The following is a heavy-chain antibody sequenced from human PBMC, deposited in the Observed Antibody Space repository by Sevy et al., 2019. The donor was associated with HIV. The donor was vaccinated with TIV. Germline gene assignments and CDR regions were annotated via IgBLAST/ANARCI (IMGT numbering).Heavy chain of an antibody. CDR1: GDSVSSYRAS. CDR2: TYYRSKWFN. J-gene: IGHJ6*02. CDR3: AERTNDVYYYGMDV. V-gene: IGHV6-1*01. Sequence: SQTLSLTCAISGDSVSSYRASWNWIRQSPSRGLEWLGRTYYRSKWFNDYATSVKSRITINADTSKNQFTRQLNSVTPEDTAVYYCAERTNDVYYYGMDVWGQGTTVTVSS.